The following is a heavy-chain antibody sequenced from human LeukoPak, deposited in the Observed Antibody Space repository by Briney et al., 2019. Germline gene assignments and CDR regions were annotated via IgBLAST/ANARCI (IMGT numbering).Heavy chain of an antibody. CDR1: GFNFSNYA. CDR3: AKDRSSSTSCSNY. J-gene: IGHJ4*02. V-gene: IGHV3-23*01. CDR2: VTGSSSNT. D-gene: IGHD2-2*01. Sequence: GGSLRLSCAASGFNFSNYAMTWVRQAPGKGLEWVSGVTGSSSNTYYADSVKGRFTISRDNSKNMLYLEMDSLRVEDTAIYYCAKDRSSSTSCSNYWGRGTLVTVSS.